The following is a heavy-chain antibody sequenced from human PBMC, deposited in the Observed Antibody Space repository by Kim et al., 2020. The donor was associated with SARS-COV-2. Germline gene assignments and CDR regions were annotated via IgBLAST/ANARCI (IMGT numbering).Heavy chain of an antibody. D-gene: IGHD6-13*01. V-gene: IGHV4-31*03. J-gene: IGHJ6*02. CDR2: IYYSGST. CDR3: ARDSSSWYSSGGDYGMDV. Sequence: SETLSLTCTVSGGSISSGGYYWSWIRQHPGKGLEWIGYIYYSGSTYYNPSLKSRVTISVDTSKNQFSLKLSSVTAADTAVYYCARDSSSWYSSGGDYGMDVWGQGTTVTVSS. CDR1: GGSISSGGYY.